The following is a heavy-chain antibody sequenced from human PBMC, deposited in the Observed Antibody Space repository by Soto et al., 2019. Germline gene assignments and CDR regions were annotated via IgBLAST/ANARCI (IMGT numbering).Heavy chain of an antibody. D-gene: IGHD3-10*01. CDR3: ARHYGSRNYTLDY. V-gene: IGHV6-1*01. CDR2: AYYRSKWYY. Sequence: PSQTLSLTCAMSGDSVSSNSATWNWIRQSPSRGLEWLGRAYYRSKWYYDYAVSVKSRVSIDPDTAKNQLSLQLKSVTPADTAVYYCARHYGSRNYTLDYWGQGTLVTVSS. J-gene: IGHJ4*02. CDR1: GDSVSSNSAT.